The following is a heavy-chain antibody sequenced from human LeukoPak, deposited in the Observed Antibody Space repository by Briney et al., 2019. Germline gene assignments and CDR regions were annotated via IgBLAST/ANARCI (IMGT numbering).Heavy chain of an antibody. J-gene: IGHJ4*02. CDR3: ARDPEFVSSSFDY. Sequence: AGGSLRLSCAASGFTFSDHYMDWVRQAPGKGLEWVSSISSSSSYIYYADSVKGRFTISGDNAKNSLYLQMNSLRAEDTAVYYCARDPEFVSSSFDYWGQGTLVTVSS. V-gene: IGHV3-21*01. CDR1: GFTFSDHY. CDR2: ISSSSSYI. D-gene: IGHD6-13*01.